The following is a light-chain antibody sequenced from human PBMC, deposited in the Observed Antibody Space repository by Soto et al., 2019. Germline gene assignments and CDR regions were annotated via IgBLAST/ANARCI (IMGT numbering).Light chain of an antibody. Sequence: EIVLTQSPATLSLSPGERATLSCRASQSVSRYLAWYQQKPGQAPRLLIYDASNRATGIPARFSGSGSGTHFTLTISRLEPEDFAVYYRQQRSNWPLTFGGGTKVDIK. V-gene: IGKV3-11*01. CDR3: QQRSNWPLT. CDR1: QSVSRY. J-gene: IGKJ4*01. CDR2: DAS.